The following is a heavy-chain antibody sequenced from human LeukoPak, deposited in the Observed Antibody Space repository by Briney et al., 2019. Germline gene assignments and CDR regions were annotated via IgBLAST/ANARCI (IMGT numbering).Heavy chain of an antibody. CDR3: ARDGEYVWGTYPLY. CDR2: VYSSGST. Sequence: SETLSLTCTVSGGSISSYYWSWIRQPPGKGLEWIGRVYSSGSTNYNPSLRSRVTMSVDTSKNQVSLKLSSVTAADTAVYYCARDGEYVWGTYPLYWGQGTLVTVSS. V-gene: IGHV4-4*07. CDR1: GGSISSYY. J-gene: IGHJ4*02. D-gene: IGHD3-16*01.